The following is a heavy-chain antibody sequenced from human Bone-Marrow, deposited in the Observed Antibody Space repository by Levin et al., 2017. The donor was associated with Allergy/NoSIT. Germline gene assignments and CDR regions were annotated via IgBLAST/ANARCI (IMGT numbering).Heavy chain of an antibody. CDR2: ISYDGTNK. D-gene: IGHD3-3*01. J-gene: IGHJ5*02. V-gene: IGHV3-30*04. CDR3: ARDPEKTIWSGSPYNWFDP. CDR1: GFTFSNHA. Sequence: GGSLRLSCASSGFTFSNHAMHWVRQAPGKGLEWVAVISYDGTNKFYADSVKGRFTISRDNSKNTVFLQMHSLRREDTAVYHCARDPEKTIWSGSPYNWFDPWGQGTLAIVSS.